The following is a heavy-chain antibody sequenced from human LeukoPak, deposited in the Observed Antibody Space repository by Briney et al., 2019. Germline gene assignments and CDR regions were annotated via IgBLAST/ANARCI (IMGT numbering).Heavy chain of an antibody. CDR3: ARDQTHIRLGDLNWFDP. D-gene: IGHD3-10*01. CDR2: IIPIFGTA. J-gene: IGHJ5*02. CDR1: GGTFSSYA. Sequence: SVKVSCKASGGTFSSYAISWVRQAPGQGLEWMGGIIPIFGTANYAQKFQGRVTITTDESTSTAYMELSSLRSEDTAVYYCARDQTHIRLGDLNWFDPWGQGTQVTVSS. V-gene: IGHV1-69*05.